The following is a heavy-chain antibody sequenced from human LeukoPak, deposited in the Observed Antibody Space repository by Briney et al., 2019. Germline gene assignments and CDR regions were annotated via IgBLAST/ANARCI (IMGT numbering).Heavy chain of an antibody. V-gene: IGHV4-59*08. D-gene: IGHD3-22*01. Sequence: KSSETLSLTCTVSVGSISSYYWSWIRQPPGKGLEWIGYIYYSGSTNYNPSLKSRVTISVDTSKNQFSLKLSSVTAADTAVYYCARHGLGLDYWGQGTLVTVSS. J-gene: IGHJ4*02. CDR2: IYYSGST. CDR1: VGSISSYY. CDR3: ARHGLGLDY.